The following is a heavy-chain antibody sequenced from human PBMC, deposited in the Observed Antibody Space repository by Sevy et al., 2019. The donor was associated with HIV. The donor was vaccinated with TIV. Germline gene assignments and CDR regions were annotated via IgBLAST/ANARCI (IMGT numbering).Heavy chain of an antibody. V-gene: IGHV1-69*06. J-gene: IGHJ6*03. CDR1: GGTFSSYA. D-gene: IGHD6-19*01. Sequence: ASLKVSCKASGGTFSSYAISWVRQAPGQGLEWMGGIIPIFGTANYAQKFQGRVTITADKSTSTVYMELSSLRSEDTAVYYCAREVAGTDYYYYMDVWGKGTTVTVSS. CDR3: AREVAGTDYYYYMDV. CDR2: IIPIFGTA.